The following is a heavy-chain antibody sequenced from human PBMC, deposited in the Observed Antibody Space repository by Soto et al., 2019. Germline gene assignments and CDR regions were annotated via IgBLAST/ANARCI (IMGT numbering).Heavy chain of an antibody. Sequence: SEPHADRCTVAGGCMSSYCWGWIRQPPGKGLEWMGYIYYSGSTNYNPSLKSRVTISVDTSKNPFSLKLSSVTAADTAVYYCARGWGRAYYDFWSGPTSVDYWGQGTLVTVSS. CDR1: GGCMSSYC. CDR3: ARGWGRAYYDFWSGPTSVDY. J-gene: IGHJ4*02. V-gene: IGHV4-59*01. CDR2: IYYSGST. D-gene: IGHD3-3*01.